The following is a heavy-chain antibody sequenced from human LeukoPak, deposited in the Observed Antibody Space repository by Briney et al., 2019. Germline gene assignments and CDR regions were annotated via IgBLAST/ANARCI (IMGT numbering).Heavy chain of an antibody. CDR1: GFTFDDYA. D-gene: IGHD5-12*01. Sequence: GGSLRLSCAASGFTFDDYAMHWVRQAPGKGLEWVSLISWDGGSTYYADSVKGRFTISRDNSKNSLYLQMNSLRAEDTALYYCAKERYSGYDYQYYFDYWGQGTLVTVSS. J-gene: IGHJ4*02. CDR2: ISWDGGST. V-gene: IGHV3-43D*03. CDR3: AKERYSGYDYQYYFDY.